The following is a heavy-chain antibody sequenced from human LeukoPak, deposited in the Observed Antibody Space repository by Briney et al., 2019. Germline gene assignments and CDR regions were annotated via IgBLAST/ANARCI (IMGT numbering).Heavy chain of an antibody. V-gene: IGHV1-2*06. CDR3: ARDHIPYGSGSYGY. CDR2: INPNSGGT. Sequence: ASVKVSCKASGYTFTGYYMHWVRQAPGQGLEWMGRINPNSGGTNYAQKFQGRVTMTRDTSISPAYMELSRLRSDDTAVYYCARDHIPYGSGSYGYWGQGTLVTVSS. J-gene: IGHJ4*02. D-gene: IGHD3-10*01. CDR1: GYTFTGYY.